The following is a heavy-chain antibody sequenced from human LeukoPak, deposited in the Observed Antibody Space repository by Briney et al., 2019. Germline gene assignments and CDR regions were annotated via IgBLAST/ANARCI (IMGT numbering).Heavy chain of an antibody. CDR2: ISHSGTT. Sequence: PSETLSLTCAVYGGSFSGYYWSWIRQPPGKGLEWIGEISHSGTTNYNPSLKSRVTISADKSKNQFSLKMDSVTAADTAVYYCARDKSKVVDYWGQGTLVTVSS. CDR1: GGSFSGYY. CDR3: ARDKSKVVDY. V-gene: IGHV4-34*01. D-gene: IGHD4-11*01. J-gene: IGHJ4*02.